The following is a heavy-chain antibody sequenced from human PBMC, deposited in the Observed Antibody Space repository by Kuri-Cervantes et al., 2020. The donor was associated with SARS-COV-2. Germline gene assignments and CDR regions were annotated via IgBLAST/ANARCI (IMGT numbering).Heavy chain of an antibody. CDR3: AMSSDWNPHWYFDL. V-gene: IGHV4-38-2*01. D-gene: IGHD2-21*01. CDR2: IYHTGTT. CDR1: GYPISSGYN. J-gene: IGHJ2*01. Sequence: SQTLSLTCGVSGYPISSGYNWGWIRQPPVKGLEWIGSIYHTGTTSYKSSLKSRVTISADTSKNQFSLNLKSVTAADTAIYYCAMSSDWNPHWYFDLWGRGTLVTVSS.